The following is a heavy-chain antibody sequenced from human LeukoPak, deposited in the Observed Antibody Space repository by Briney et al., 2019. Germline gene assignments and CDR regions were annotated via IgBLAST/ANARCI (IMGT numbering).Heavy chain of an antibody. D-gene: IGHD1-7*01. CDR3: ARDRDHWNCQSCFDY. J-gene: IGHJ4*02. CDR1: GYTFTGYY. Sequence: ASVKVSCKASGYTFTGYYMHWVRQAPGQGLEWMGWINPNSGGTNYAQKFQGRVTMTRDTSISTAYMELSRLRSDDTAVYYCARDRDHWNCQSCFDYWGQGTLVTVSS. CDR2: INPNSGGT. V-gene: IGHV1-2*02.